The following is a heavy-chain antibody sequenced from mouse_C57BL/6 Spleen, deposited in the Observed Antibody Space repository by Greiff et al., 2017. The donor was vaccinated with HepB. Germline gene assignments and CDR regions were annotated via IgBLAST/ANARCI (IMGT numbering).Heavy chain of an antibody. CDR3: TGGRLRQRGAMDY. V-gene: IGHV1-15*01. J-gene: IGHJ4*01. D-gene: IGHD2-2*01. CDR1: GYTFTDYE. Sequence: QVQLQQSGAELVRPGASVTLSCKASGYTFTDYEMHWVKQTPVHGLEWIGAINPETGGTAYHQKFKGKAILTADKSSSTAYMELRSLTSEDSAVYYCTGGRLRQRGAMDYWGQGTSVTVSS. CDR2: INPETGGT.